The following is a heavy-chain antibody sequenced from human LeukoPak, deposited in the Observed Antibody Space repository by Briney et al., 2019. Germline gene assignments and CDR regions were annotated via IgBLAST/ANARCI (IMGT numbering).Heavy chain of an antibody. V-gene: IGHV4-4*07. CDR2: IFTSGST. J-gene: IGHJ5*02. D-gene: IGHD4/OR15-4a*01. Sequence: SETLSLTCTVVGGSITSDYWRWIRQPAGKGLEWIGRIFTSGSTAYNPSLKSRVTMSLDTSKNQFFLKLSSVTAADTAAYFCSRGGANDLWGQGTLVTVSS. CDR1: GGSITSDY. CDR3: SRGGANDL.